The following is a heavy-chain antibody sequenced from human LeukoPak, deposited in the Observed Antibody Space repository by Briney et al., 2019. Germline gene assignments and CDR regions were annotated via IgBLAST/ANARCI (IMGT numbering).Heavy chain of an antibody. CDR2: IIPIFGIA. CDR1: GGTFSSYA. CDR3: VRDRPLLDTAMAQYGY. V-gene: IGHV1-69*04. Sequence: ASVKVSCKASGGTFSSYAISWVRQAPGQGLGWMGRIIPIFGIANYAQKFQGRVTITADKSTSTAYMELSSLRSEDTAVYYCVRDRPLLDTAMAQYGYWGQGTLVTVSS. J-gene: IGHJ4*02. D-gene: IGHD5-18*01.